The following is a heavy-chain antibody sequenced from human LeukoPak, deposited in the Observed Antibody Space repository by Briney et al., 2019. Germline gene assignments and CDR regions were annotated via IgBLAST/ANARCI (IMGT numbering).Heavy chain of an antibody. D-gene: IGHD4-17*01. CDR3: ARDRGDSGYYYYYMDV. J-gene: IGHJ6*03. V-gene: IGHV3-21*01. CDR2: ISSSSSYI. Sequence: PGGSLRLSCAASGFTFSSYSMNWVRQAQGKGLEWVSSISSSSSYIYYADSVKGRFTISRDNAKNSLYLQMNSLRAEDTAVYYCARDRGDSGYYYYYMDVWGKGTTVTVSS. CDR1: GFTFSSYS.